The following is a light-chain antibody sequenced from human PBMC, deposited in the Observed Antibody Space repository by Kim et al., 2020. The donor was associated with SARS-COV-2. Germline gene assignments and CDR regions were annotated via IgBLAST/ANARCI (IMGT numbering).Light chain of an antibody. J-gene: IGLJ3*02. Sequence: QSVLTQPASVSGSPGQSLTIPCTGTDSDVGDYNYVSWYQQHPGKAPKLMIYDVSQRPSGVANRFSGSESGNTASLAISGLQAEDEAAYYCSSYTSSSTWVFGGGTKVTVL. CDR2: DVS. CDR1: DSDVGDYNY. V-gene: IGLV2-14*03. CDR3: SSYTSSSTWV.